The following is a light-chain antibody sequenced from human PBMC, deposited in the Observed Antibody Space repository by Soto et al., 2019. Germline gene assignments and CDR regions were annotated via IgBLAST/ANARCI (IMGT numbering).Light chain of an antibody. CDR1: QSVSSSY. Sequence: EIVLTQSPGTLSLSPGERATLSCRSSQSVSSSYLAWYQQKPGQAPRLLIYDASSRATGIPDRFSGSGSGKDFALTLSTLEPEDYAVYYCQQDGSSPTFGQGTKVELK. CDR2: DAS. V-gene: IGKV3-20*01. CDR3: QQDGSSPT. J-gene: IGKJ1*01.